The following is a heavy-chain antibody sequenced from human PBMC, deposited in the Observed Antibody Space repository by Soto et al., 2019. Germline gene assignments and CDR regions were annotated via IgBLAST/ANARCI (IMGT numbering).Heavy chain of an antibody. CDR2: IYSGGST. V-gene: IGHV3-53*01. D-gene: IGHD3-10*01. CDR1: GFTVSSNY. CDR3: ARGKDYGSGSYSGY. Sequence: EVQLVESGGGLIQPGGSLRLSCAASGFTVSSNYMSWVRQAPGKGLEWVSVIYSGGSTDYVDSVKGRFTISRDNFKNTLYLQMNSLRAEDTPVYYCARGKDYGSGSYSGYWGQGTLVTVSS. J-gene: IGHJ4*02.